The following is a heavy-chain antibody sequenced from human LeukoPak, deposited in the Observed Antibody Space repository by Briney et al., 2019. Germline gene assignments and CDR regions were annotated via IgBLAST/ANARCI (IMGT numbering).Heavy chain of an antibody. CDR2: ISGYGYNT. CDR1: GFTFTDFA. D-gene: IGHD3-22*01. V-gene: IGHV3-23*01. Sequence: PGESLRLSCVASGFTFTDFAMSWIRQAPGKGLEWVAAISGYGYNTHYADSLKGRFTISRDSSRNTLYLQMNSLRAEDTAIYYCAKMGPGSSHYDSSDFDYWGQGALVTVSS. CDR3: AKMGPGSSHYDSSDFDY. J-gene: IGHJ4*02.